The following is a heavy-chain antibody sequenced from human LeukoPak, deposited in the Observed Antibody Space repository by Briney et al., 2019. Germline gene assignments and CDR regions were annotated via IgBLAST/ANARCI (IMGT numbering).Heavy chain of an antibody. J-gene: IGHJ4*02. CDR2: IIPIFGTA. D-gene: IGHD6-19*01. CDR3: ANALIAVARPDHLIDY. CDR1: GGTFSSYA. V-gene: IGHV1-69*13. Sequence: SVKVSCKASGGTFSSYAISWVRQAPGQGLEWMGGIIPIFGTANYAQKFQGRVTITADESTSTAYMELSSLRSEDTAVYYCANALIAVARPDHLIDYWGQGTLVTVSS.